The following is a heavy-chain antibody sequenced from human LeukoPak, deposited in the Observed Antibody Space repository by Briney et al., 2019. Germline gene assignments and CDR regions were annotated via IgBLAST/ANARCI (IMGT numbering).Heavy chain of an antibody. CDR2: ISGDGGST. CDR3: AKDDSTLIQLWPTTIDY. CDR1: GFTFDDYA. D-gene: IGHD5-18*01. V-gene: IGHV3-43*02. J-gene: IGHJ4*02. Sequence: PGGSLRLSCAASGFTFDDYAMHWVRQAPGKGLEWVSLISGDGGSTYYADSVKGRFTISRDNSKNSLYLQMNRLRTEDTALYYCAKDDSTLIQLWPTTIDYWGQGTLVTVSS.